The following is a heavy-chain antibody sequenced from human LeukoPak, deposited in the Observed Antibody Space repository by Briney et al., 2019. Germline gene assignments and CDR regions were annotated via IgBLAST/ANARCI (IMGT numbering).Heavy chain of an antibody. V-gene: IGHV3-53*01. CDR1: GFFVRNNY. J-gene: IGHJ4*02. Sequence: GGSLRLSCAASGFFVRNNYMSWVRQAPGKGLEWVSGIHSNGNTDYADSVKGRFTISRDTSKNTLYFHMNSLRAEDTALYYCAKSPPRDILTGYYFYFDYWGQGALVTVSS. D-gene: IGHD3-9*01. CDR2: IHSNGNT. CDR3: AKSPPRDILTGYYFYFDY.